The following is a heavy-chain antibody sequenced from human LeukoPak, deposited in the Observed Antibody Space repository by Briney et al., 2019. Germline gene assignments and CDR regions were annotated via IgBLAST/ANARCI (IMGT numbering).Heavy chain of an antibody. CDR3: ARKSDFWSGYHYYYGMDV. J-gene: IGHJ6*02. CDR2: MNPNSGNT. Sequence: ASVKVSCKASGYTFTSYDINWVRQATGQGLEWMGWMNPNSGNTGYAQKFQGRVTMTRNTSISTAYMELSSLRSEDTAVYYCARKSDFWSGYHYYYGMDVWGQGTTVTVSS. CDR1: GYTFTSYD. V-gene: IGHV1-8*01. D-gene: IGHD3-3*01.